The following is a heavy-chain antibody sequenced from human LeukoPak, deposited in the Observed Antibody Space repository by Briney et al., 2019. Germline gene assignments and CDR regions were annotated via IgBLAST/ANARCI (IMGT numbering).Heavy chain of an antibody. V-gene: IGHV3-64D*09. J-gene: IGHJ4*02. D-gene: IGHD5-24*01. CDR2: ISSDGVKT. CDR1: GFTFSAYA. Sequence: GGSLRLSCSVSGFTFSAYAMHWVRKAPGRGLQYVSSISSDGVKTYYADSVKGRFTISRDNSKNTLYLQMSRLRLEDTAVYYCVKDRWIDYWGQGALVTVSS. CDR3: VKDRWIDY.